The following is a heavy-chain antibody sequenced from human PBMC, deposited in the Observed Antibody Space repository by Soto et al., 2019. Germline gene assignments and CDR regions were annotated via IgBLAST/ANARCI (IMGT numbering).Heavy chain of an antibody. CDR2: ISGSGGST. CDR1: GFTFSSYA. CDR3: AKVHGSGSYYDSAFDY. V-gene: IGHV3-23*01. Sequence: GGSLRLSCAASGFTFSSYAMSWVRQAPGKGLEWVSAISGSGGSTYYADSAKGRFTISRDNSKNTLYLQMNSLRAEDTAVYYCAKVHGSGSYYDSAFDYWGQGTLVTVSS. D-gene: IGHD3-10*01. J-gene: IGHJ4*02.